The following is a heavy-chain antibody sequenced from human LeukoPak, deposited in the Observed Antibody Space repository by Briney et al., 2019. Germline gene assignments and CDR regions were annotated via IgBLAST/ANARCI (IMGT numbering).Heavy chain of an antibody. CDR3: AKLSTMITFGGVLDY. Sequence: GGSLRLSCAASGFTFSSYGMSWVRQAPGKGLEWVSGISGNGADTYSADSVKGRFTISRDNSKNTLFLQMNSLRVEDTAVYYCAKLSTMITFGGVLDYWGQGTLVTVSS. V-gene: IGHV3-23*01. J-gene: IGHJ4*02. CDR2: ISGNGADT. CDR1: GFTFSSYG. D-gene: IGHD3-16*01.